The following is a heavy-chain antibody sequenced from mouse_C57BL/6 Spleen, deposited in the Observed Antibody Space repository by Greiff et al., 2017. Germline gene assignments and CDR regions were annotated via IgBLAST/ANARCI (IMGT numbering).Heavy chain of an antibody. CDR2: ISSGSSTI. Sequence: EVQVVESGGGLVKPGGSLKLSCAASGFTFSDYGMHWVRQAPEKGLEWVAYISSGSSTIYYADTVKGRFTISRDNAKNTLFLQMTSLRSEDTAMYYCARLHYYGSRGYFDVWGTGTTVTVSS. V-gene: IGHV5-17*01. CDR3: ARLHYYGSRGYFDV. D-gene: IGHD1-1*01. CDR1: GFTFSDYG. J-gene: IGHJ1*03.